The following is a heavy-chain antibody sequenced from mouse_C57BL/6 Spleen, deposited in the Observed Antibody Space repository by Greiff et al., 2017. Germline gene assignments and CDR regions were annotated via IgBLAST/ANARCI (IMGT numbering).Heavy chain of an antibody. CDR3: ARGIYYGNQAWFAY. CDR2: INPNYGTT. V-gene: IGHV1-39*01. D-gene: IGHD2-1*01. CDR1: GYSFTDYN. Sequence: VQLQQSGPELVKPGASVKISCKASGYSFTDYNMNWVKQSNGKSLEWIGVINPNYGTTSYNQKFKGKATLTVDQSSSTAYMQLTSLTSEDSAVYYCARGIYYGNQAWFAYWGQGTLVTVSA. J-gene: IGHJ3*01.